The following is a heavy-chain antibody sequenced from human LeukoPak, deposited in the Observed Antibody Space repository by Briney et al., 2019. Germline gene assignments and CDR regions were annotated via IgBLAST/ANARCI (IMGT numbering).Heavy chain of an antibody. CDR1: GGSTSTTNW. CDR2: ISLTGRT. CDR3: ARGFSGVVARD. J-gene: IGHJ4*02. D-gene: IGHD2-15*01. V-gene: IGHV4-4*02. Sequence: SGTLSLTCGVSGGSTSTTNWWSWVRQPPGQGLEWVGEISLTGRTNYNPSLKSRVTMSLDTSKNQFFLNLNSVTAADTAVYYCARGFSGVVARDWGQGTLVTVSS.